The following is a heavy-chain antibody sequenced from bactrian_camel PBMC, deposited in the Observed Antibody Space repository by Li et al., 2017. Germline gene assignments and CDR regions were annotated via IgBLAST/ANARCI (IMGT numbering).Heavy chain of an antibody. V-gene: IGHV3S66*01. D-gene: IGHD3*01. CDR2: LDSGVGRT. CDR1: GFAVGDSD. J-gene: IGHJ4*01. Sequence: VQLVESGGGSAQAGGSLRLSCTASGFAVGDSDMGWYRQAPGKEREGVATLDSGVGRTYYRDSVKGRFTISRDNAKNTVYLQMDSLKPEDTAMYVCAVNPGYGYCSDGAWAYTRWGQGTQVTVS. CDR3: AVNPGYGYCSDGAWAYTR.